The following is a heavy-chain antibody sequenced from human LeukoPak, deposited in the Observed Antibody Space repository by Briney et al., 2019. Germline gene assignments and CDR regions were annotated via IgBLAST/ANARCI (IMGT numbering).Heavy chain of an antibody. CDR3: AKSTEIPYYFDY. CDR2: IYSGGST. Sequence: PGGSLRLSCAASGFTVSSNYMSWVRQAPGKGLEWVSVIYSGGSTYYADSVKGRFTISRDNSKNTLYLQMNSLRAEDTAVYYCAKSTEIPYYFDYWGQGTLVTVSS. CDR1: GFTVSSNY. D-gene: IGHD5-24*01. V-gene: IGHV3-53*01. J-gene: IGHJ4*02.